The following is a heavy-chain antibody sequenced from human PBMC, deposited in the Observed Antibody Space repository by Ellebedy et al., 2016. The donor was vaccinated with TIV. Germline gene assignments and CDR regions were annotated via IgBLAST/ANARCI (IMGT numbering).Heavy chain of an antibody. D-gene: IGHD2-15*01. CDR3: ARELGGSGGSDFDY. CDR2: IWYDGNAK. Sequence: PGGSLRLSCAASGFTFSSHAMHWVRQAPGKGLEWVAVIWYDGNAKFYAESVKGRFTISRDNSQNTLYLEMNSLRADDTALYYCARELGGSGGSDFDYWGQGTLVTVSS. V-gene: IGHV3-33*08. J-gene: IGHJ4*02. CDR1: GFTFSSHA.